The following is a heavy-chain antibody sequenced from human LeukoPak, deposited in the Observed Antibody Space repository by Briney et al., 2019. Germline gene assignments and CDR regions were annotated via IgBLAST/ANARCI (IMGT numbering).Heavy chain of an antibody. CDR1: GVSISSYY. CDR2: IYYSGST. D-gene: IGHD4-17*01. J-gene: IGHJ4*02. V-gene: IGHV4-59*08. Sequence: TSETLSLTCTVSGVSISSYYWSWVRQPPEKGLEWNGYIYYSGSTNYNPSLKSRVTISVDTSNTQFSLKLSSVTAADTAVYYCARQGGYGDPFDYWGQGTLVTVSS. CDR3: ARQGGYGDPFDY.